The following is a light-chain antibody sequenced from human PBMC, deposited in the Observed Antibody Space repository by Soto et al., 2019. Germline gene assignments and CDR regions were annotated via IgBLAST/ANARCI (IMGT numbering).Light chain of an antibody. J-gene: IGLJ2*01. CDR3: CSYAGSYTLV. Sequence: QSALTQPRSVSGSPGQSVTISCTGTVSDVGGYNYVSWYQQHPGKAPKLMINDVTKRPSGVPDRFSGSKSGNTASLTISGLQAEDEADYYCCSYAGSYTLVFGGGTKLTVL. CDR2: DVT. CDR1: VSDVGGYNY. V-gene: IGLV2-11*01.